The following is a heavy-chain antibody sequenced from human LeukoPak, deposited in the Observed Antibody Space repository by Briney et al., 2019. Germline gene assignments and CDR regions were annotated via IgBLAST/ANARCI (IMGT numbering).Heavy chain of an antibody. CDR3: ARDNRLLGYFDY. J-gene: IGHJ4*02. CDR2: IYYSGST. V-gene: IGHV4-59*12. CDR1: GGSISSYY. Sequence: SETLSLTCTVSGGSISSYYWSWIRQPPGKGLEWIGYIYYSGSTNYNPSLKSRVTMSVDTSKNQFSLKLSSVTAADTAVYYCARDNRLLGYFDYWGQGTLVTVSS. D-gene: IGHD6-25*01.